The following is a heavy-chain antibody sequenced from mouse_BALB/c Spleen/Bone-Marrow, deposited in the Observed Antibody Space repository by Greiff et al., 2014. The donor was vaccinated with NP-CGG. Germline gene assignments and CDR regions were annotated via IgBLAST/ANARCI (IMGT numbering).Heavy chain of an antibody. V-gene: IGHV1S81*02. Sequence: QVQLQQPGAELVKPGASVKLSCKASGYTFTSYYLYWVKQRPGQGLEWIGEINPSNGGTNFNERFKSKASLTVDKSSSTAYMQLNSLTSEDSAVYYCTRRSLLSDHYSMDYWGQGTSVTVPS. J-gene: IGHJ4*01. CDR1: GYTFTSYY. CDR3: TRRSLLSDHYSMDY. CDR2: INPSNGGT. D-gene: IGHD2-10*01.